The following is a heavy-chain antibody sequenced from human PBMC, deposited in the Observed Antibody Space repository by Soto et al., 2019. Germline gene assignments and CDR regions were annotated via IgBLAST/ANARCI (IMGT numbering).Heavy chain of an antibody. CDR1: TFPFSTYW. V-gene: IGHV3-7*03. Sequence: GGSLRLSCAASTFPFSTYWMTWVRQAPGKGPEWVANIHRDEIEKYCMDSVKGRFTISRDNFKNMLYLQMNSLRAEDTAVYYCAKHDFWTLYNTGLDSWGQGTLVTVSS. D-gene: IGHD3-3*01. J-gene: IGHJ4*02. CDR3: AKHDFWTLYNTGLDS. CDR2: IHRDEIEK.